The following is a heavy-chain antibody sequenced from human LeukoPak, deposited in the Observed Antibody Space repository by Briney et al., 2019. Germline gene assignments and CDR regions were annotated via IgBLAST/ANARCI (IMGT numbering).Heavy chain of an antibody. J-gene: IGHJ4*02. CDR1: GFQFDKSA. CDR3: AREGSVCTQGICRCFDY. CDR2: ISWHSENI. V-gene: IGHV3-9*01. Sequence: TGGSLRLSCAASGFQFDKSAMHWVRQVPGKGLEWVSSISWHSENIDYADSARGRFTVSRDNAKNSLYLQMNSLKTGDTALYYCAREGSVCTQGICRCFDYWGQGILVTVSS. D-gene: IGHD3-10*01.